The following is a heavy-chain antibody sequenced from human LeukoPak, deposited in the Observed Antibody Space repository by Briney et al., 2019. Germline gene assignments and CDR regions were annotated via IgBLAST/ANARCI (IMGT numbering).Heavy chain of an antibody. D-gene: IGHD3-10*01. CDR1: GGSINSGSYY. Sequence: SETLSLTCTVSGGSINSGSYYWSWIRQPAGKGLEWIGRIYTSGSTNYNPSLKSRVSISVDTSKNQFSLKLSSVTAADTAVYYCARDRYYYGSGIFAWFDPWGQGTLVTVSS. CDR2: IYTSGST. CDR3: ARDRYYYGSGIFAWFDP. V-gene: IGHV4-61*02. J-gene: IGHJ5*02.